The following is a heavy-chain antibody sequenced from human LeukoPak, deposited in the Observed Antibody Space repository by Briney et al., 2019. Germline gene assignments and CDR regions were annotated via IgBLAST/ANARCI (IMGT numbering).Heavy chain of an antibody. CDR1: GGSISSYW. J-gene: IGHJ6*03. CDR2: IYYSGST. V-gene: IGHV4-59*01. D-gene: IGHD3-10*01. Sequence: PSETLSLTCTVSGGSISSYWWSWIRQPPGKGLEWIGYIYYSGSTNYNPSLKSRVTISVDTSKNQFSLRLSSVTTADTAVYFCATSGGGYYGSGTYYYMDVWGKGTTVTISS. CDR3: ATSGGGYYGSGTYYYMDV.